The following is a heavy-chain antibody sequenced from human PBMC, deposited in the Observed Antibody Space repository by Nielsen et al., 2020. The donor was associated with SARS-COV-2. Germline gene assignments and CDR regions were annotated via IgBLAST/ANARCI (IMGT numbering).Heavy chain of an antibody. J-gene: IGHJ4*02. Sequence: GGSLRLSCAASAFTFSDFYMSWVRQAPGKGLEWVGFIRSKAYGGTTEYAASVKGRFTISRDDSKSIAYLQMNSLKTEDTAVYYCTRDQYYGSGSYYYYFDYWGQGTLVTVSS. CDR3: TRDQYYGSGSYYYYFDY. D-gene: IGHD3-10*01. V-gene: IGHV3-49*04. CDR1: AFTFSDFY. CDR2: IRSKAYGGTT.